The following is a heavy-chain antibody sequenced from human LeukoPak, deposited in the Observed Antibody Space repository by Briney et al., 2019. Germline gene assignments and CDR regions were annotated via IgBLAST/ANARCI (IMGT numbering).Heavy chain of an antibody. J-gene: IGHJ4*02. D-gene: IGHD3-9*01. Sequence: VASVKVSCKASGGTFSSYATSWVRQAPGQGLEWMGRIIPILGIANYAQKFQGRVTITADKSTSTAYMELSSLRSEDTAVYYCARDIMTGYSSNWGQGTLVTVSS. CDR3: ARDIMTGYSSN. CDR2: IIPILGIA. CDR1: GGTFSSYA. V-gene: IGHV1-69*04.